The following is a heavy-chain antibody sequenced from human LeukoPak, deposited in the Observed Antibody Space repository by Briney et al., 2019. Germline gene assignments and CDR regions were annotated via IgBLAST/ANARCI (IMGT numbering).Heavy chain of an antibody. CDR1: GGSISSYY. Sequence: SETLSLTCTVSGGSISSYYWSWIRQPPGKGLEWIGYIYYSGSTNYNPSLKSRVTISVDTSKNQFSLKLSSVTAADTAVYYCARVGPVVAPPYYYGMDVWGQGTTVTVSS. D-gene: IGHD3-22*01. CDR2: IYYSGST. CDR3: ARVGPVVAPPYYYGMDV. J-gene: IGHJ6*02. V-gene: IGHV4-59*01.